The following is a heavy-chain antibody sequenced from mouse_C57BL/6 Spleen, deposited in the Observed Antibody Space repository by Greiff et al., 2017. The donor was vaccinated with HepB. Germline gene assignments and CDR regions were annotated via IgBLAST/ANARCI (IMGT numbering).Heavy chain of an antibody. CDR2: ISYSGST. CDR1: GYSITSGYG. V-gene: IGHV3-2*02. J-gene: IGHJ2*01. Sequence: EVQLQQSGPGLVKPSQSLSLTCTVTGYSITSGYGWNWIRQFPGNKLEWMGYISYSGSTNYNPSLKSRISITPDTSKNQFFLQLNSVTTEETATYYCARTARIKYWGQGTTLTVSS. CDR3: ARTARIKY. D-gene: IGHD1-2*01.